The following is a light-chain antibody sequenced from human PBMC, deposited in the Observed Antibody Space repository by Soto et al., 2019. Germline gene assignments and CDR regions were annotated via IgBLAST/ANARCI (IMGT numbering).Light chain of an antibody. J-gene: IGKJ1*01. Sequence: DIQMTQSPTSLSASVGDRVTIICRASQVISNYLAWYQQRPGKVPKLLIYAASNVQSGVPSRFSGRGSGTEFTLTISSLQPEDVATYYCQNYNNAPRGTFGQGTKVEIK. V-gene: IGKV1-27*01. CDR2: AAS. CDR1: QVISNY. CDR3: QNYNNAPRGT.